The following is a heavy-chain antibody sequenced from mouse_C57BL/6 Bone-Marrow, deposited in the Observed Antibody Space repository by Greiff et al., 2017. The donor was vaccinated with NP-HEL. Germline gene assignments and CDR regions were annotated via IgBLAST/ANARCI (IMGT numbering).Heavy chain of an antibody. Sequence: VQLQQSGAELARPGASVKLSCKASGYTFTSYGISWVKQRTGQGLEWIGEIYPRSGNTYYNEKFKGKATLTADKSSSTAYMEISSMTYEDSAVYFCARSTRNLWFAYWGQGTLVTVSA. CDR1: GYTFTSYG. D-gene: IGHD2-1*01. V-gene: IGHV1-81*01. J-gene: IGHJ3*01. CDR2: IYPRSGNT. CDR3: ARSTRNLWFAY.